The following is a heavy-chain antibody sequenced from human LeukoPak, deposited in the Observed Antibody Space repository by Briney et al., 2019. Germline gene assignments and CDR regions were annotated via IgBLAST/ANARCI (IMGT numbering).Heavy chain of an antibody. J-gene: IGHJ4*02. CDR3: ARDQGVRPLYYFDY. V-gene: IGHV4-4*07. D-gene: IGHD3-10*01. CDR1: GGSISSYY. Sequence: SETLSLTCTVSGGSISSYYWSWIRQPAGKGLEWIGRIYTSGSTNYNPSPTGSTNYNPSLKSRVTMSLDMSKNQFSLKLSSVTAADTAVYYCARDQGVRPLYYFDYWGQGALVTVSS. CDR2: IYTSGSTNYNPSPTGST.